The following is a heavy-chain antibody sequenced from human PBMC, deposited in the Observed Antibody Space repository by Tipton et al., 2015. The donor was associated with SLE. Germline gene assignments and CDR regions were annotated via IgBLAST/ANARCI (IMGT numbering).Heavy chain of an antibody. J-gene: IGHJ6*02. CDR3: ARELYDLRGIDV. CDR2: IYYSGST. D-gene: IGHD3-10*01. V-gene: IGHV4-38-2*02. Sequence: TLSLTCAVSNHSISSGYYWVWIRQTPGKGLEWIGSIYYSGSTYYNPSLKSRVTISIDMSKSQVPLILTSLTAADTAIYFCARELYDLRGIDVWGQGTTVTVSS. CDR1: NHSISSGYY.